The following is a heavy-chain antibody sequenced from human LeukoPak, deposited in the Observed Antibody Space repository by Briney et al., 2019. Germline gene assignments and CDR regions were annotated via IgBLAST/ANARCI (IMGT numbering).Heavy chain of an antibody. CDR3: SKGVDYYCSGRSGGY. CDR2: IKQDGSEK. CDR1: GFTFSEYW. Sequence: GGSLRLSCAASGFTFSEYWMSWVRQAPGKGLEWVATIKQDGSEKYYVDSVKGRFTISRDNSKNTLYLQMNSLRAEDTAVYYLSKGVDYYCSGRSGGYWGQGTLVTVSS. D-gene: IGHD3-10*01. J-gene: IGHJ4*02. V-gene: IGHV3-7*03.